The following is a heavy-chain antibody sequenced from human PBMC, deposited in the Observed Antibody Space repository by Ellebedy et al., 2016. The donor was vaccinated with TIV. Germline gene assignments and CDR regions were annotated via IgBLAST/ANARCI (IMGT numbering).Heavy chain of an antibody. CDR1: GFSFTSNG. J-gene: IGHJ4*02. CDR3: ARDPGGYTLAF. V-gene: IGHV3-30*02. D-gene: IGHD5-24*01. Sequence: PGGSLRLSCAASGFSFTSNGMHWVRQAPGKGLEWVAFIPFDGSNTYSSDSVKGRFTISRDLSENTLYLQMDSLRPEDTAIYYCARDPGGYTLAFWGQGTLVTVSS. CDR2: IPFDGSNT.